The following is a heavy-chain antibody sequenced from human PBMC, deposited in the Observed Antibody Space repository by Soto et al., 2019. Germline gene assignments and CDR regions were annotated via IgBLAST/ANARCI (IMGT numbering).Heavy chain of an antibody. CDR3: AKLRYFDWSSYNWFEY. CDR2: ISGSGATT. V-gene: IGHV3-23*01. D-gene: IGHD3-9*01. Sequence: GGSLRLSCPASGFTFSSYPMTWVRQAPGKGLEWVSGISGSGATTSYADSVKGRFTVSRDNSKNTLYLQMNSLRVEDTAVYYCAKLRYFDWSSYNWFEYWGQGT. CDR1: GFTFSSYP. J-gene: IGHJ5*01.